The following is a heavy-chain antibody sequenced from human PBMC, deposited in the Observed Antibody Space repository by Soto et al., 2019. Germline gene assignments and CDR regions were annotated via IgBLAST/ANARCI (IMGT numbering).Heavy chain of an antibody. V-gene: IGHV3-73*01. CDR2: IRSKANSYAT. CDR3: TRLSPLRFLEWLLDPRYYYYGMDV. D-gene: IGHD3-3*01. CDR1: GFTFSGSA. J-gene: IGHJ6*02. Sequence: GGSLRLSCAASGFTFSGSAMHWVRQASGKGLEWVGRIRSKANSYATAYAASVKGRFTISRDDSKNTAYLQMNSLKTEDTAVYYCTRLSPLRFLEWLLDPRYYYYGMDVWGQGTTVTVSS.